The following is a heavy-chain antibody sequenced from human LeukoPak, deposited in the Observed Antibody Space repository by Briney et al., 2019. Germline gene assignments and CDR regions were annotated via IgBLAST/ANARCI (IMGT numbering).Heavy chain of an antibody. D-gene: IGHD2-21*02. CDR3: ARITKNCGGDCYMFDY. CDR1: GGSISSYY. V-gene: IGHV4-59*01. CDR2: VYYSGST. J-gene: IGHJ4*02. Sequence: SETLSLTCTVSGGSISSYYWSWIRQPPGKGLEWIGDVYYSGSTNYNPSLKSRVTISVDTSKNQFSLKLSSVTAADTAVYYCARITKNCGGDCYMFDYWGQGTLVTVSS.